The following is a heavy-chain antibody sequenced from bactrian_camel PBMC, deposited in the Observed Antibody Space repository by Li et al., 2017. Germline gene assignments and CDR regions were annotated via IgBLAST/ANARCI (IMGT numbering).Heavy chain of an antibody. CDR3: TADPFAVVAGSRTCAGA. V-gene: IGHV3S53*01. CDR2: IAFDDTA. D-gene: IGHD6*01. CDR1: DLTSHACT. Sequence: HVQLVESGGGSVQAGGSLRLSCTAPDLTSHACTVEWYRQVDGQQREWVSSIAFDDTATYAGSVKGRFTISKDKAKDTVYLQMNDLKPEDTGVYYCTADPFAVVAGSRTCAGAWSQGTQVTVS. J-gene: IGHJ6*01.